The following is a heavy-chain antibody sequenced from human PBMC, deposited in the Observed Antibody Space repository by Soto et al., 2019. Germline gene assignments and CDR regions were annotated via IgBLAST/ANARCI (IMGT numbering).Heavy chain of an antibody. V-gene: IGHV2-5*02. Sequence: QITLEESRPTLVKPTQTLTLTCSFSGFSLYTRGVGVGWIRQPPGKALEWIALLYWDDTRRYNPSLKISPTTAKDTSENQVVLAMTNMDPVDTGTYLCAHYTIDAYFDVWGKGTTVTVSS. D-gene: IGHD1-1*01. CDR1: GFSLYTRGVG. CDR3: AHYTIDAYFDV. CDR2: LYWDDTR. J-gene: IGHJ6*04.